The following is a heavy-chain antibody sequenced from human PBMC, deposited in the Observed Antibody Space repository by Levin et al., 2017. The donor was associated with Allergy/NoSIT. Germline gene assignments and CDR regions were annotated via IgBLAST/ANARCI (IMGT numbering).Heavy chain of an antibody. J-gene: IGHJ5*02. Sequence: ASVKVSCKVSGYTLTELSMHWVRQAPGKGLEWMGGFDPEDGETIYAQKFQGRVTMTEDTSTDTAYMELSSLRSEDTAVYYCATLREVRGVKPTEGNWFDPWGQGTLVTVSS. D-gene: IGHD3-10*01. CDR2: FDPEDGET. CDR1: GYTLTELS. CDR3: ATLREVRGVKPTEGNWFDP. V-gene: IGHV1-24*01.